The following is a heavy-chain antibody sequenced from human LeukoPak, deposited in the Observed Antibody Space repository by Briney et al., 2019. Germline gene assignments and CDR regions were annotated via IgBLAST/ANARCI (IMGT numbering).Heavy chain of an antibody. CDR1: GGSISSGGYY. J-gene: IGHJ6*04. V-gene: IGHV4-31*03. D-gene: IGHD6-13*01. Sequence: PSETLSLTCTVSGGSISSGGYYWSWIRQHPGKGLEWIGYIYYSGSTYYNPSLKSRVTISVDTSKNQFSLKLSSVTAADTAVYYCARDRRDKQSSSGASGMDVWGKGTTVTVSS. CDR2: IYYSGST. CDR3: ARDRRDKQSSSGASGMDV.